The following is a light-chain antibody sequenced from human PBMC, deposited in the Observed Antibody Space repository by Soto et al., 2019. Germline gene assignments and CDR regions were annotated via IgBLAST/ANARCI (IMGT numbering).Light chain of an antibody. J-gene: IGKJ3*01. Sequence: EIVLTQSPGTLSLSPGERATLSCRASQSVSSNSLAWYQPKRGQAPRLLIYGASNRATGIPERFSGSGSGTDFTLTISRREPEELAVYDGQRYQYGTSPLFTFGPGTKVDIK. CDR1: QSVSSNS. V-gene: IGKV3-20*01. CDR2: GAS. CDR3: QRYQYGTSPLFT.